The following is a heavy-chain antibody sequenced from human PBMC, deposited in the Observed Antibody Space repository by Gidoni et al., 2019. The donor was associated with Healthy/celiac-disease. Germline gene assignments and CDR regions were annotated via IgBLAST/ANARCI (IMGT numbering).Heavy chain of an antibody. Sequence: QVQLVESGGGVVQPGRSLRRSCAASGFTFSSYAMHWVRQAPGKGLEWVAVISYDGSNKYYAGSVKGRFTISRDKSKNTLYLQMNSLRAEDTAVYYCARGWRWLRLDGYAFDIWGQGTMVTVSS. CDR1: GFTFSSYA. D-gene: IGHD5-12*01. V-gene: IGHV3-30-3*01. CDR2: ISYDGSNK. CDR3: ARGWRWLRLDGYAFDI. J-gene: IGHJ3*02.